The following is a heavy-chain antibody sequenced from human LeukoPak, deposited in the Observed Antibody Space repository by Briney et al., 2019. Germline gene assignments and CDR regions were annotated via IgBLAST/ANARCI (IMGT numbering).Heavy chain of an antibody. J-gene: IGHJ5*02. Sequence: SETLSLTCTVSGGSITSYYWSWIRQPAGKGLEWIGRIYTGGRTDYNPSLKSRPTMSVDTSKNQFSLKLNSVTAADTAAYYCARGQEWFDPWGQGTLVTVSS. CDR2: IYTGGRT. V-gene: IGHV4-4*07. CDR1: GGSITSYY. CDR3: ARGQEWFDP.